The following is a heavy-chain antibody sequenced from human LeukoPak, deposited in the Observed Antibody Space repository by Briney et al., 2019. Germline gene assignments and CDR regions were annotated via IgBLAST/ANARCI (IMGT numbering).Heavy chain of an antibody. CDR3: ARFGLTTVARDAFGI. J-gene: IGHJ3*02. CDR2: IYYSGST. V-gene: IGHV4-31*03. Sequence: SETLSLTCTVSGGSISSGGYYWSWIRQHPGKGLEWIGYIYYSGSTYYNPSLKSRVTISVDTSKNQFSLKLSSVTAADTAVYYCARFGLTTVARDAFGIWGQGTMVTVSS. CDR1: GGSISSGGYY. D-gene: IGHD4-23*01.